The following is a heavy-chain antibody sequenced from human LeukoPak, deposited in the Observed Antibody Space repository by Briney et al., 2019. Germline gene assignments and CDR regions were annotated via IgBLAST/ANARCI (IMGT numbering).Heavy chain of an antibody. CDR1: GFTFSDHY. D-gene: IGHD1-26*01. J-gene: IGHJ4*02. CDR3: ARERYSGSYYDY. Sequence: PGGSLRLSCAASGFTFSDHYMDWVRQAPGKGLEWVGRTRNKANSYTTEYAASVKGRFTISRDDSKNSLYLQMNSLKTEDTAVYYCARERYSGSYYDYWGQGTLVTVSS. V-gene: IGHV3-72*01. CDR2: TRNKANSYTT.